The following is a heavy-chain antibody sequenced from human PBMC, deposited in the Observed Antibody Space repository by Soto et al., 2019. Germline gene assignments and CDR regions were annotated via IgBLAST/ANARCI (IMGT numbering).Heavy chain of an antibody. Sequence: KGSAWMFPDYEKKKVRQAPGQGLEWMGWINPNSGGTNYAQKLQGWLTITKDTSKNQVVLTMTNMDPVDTATYYCAHSSGWYGIFDYWGQGTLVTVSS. CDR2: INPNSGGT. CDR3: AHSSGWYGIFDY. V-gene: IGHV1-2*04. CDR1: AWMFPDYE. J-gene: IGHJ4*02. D-gene: IGHD6-19*01.